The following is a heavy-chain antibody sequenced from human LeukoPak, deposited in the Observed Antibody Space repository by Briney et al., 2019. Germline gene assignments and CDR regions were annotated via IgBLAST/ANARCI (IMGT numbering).Heavy chain of an antibody. J-gene: IGHJ4*02. CDR2: IYYSGST. CDR3: ARHYDVVVVSHFDY. Sequence: SETLSLTCTVSGGSISSYYWSWIRQPPGKGLEWIGYIYYSGSTNYNPSPKSRVTISVDTSKNQFSLKLSSVTAADTAVYYCARHYDVVVVSHFDYWGQGTLVTVSS. CDR1: GGSISSYY. D-gene: IGHD2-15*01. V-gene: IGHV4-59*08.